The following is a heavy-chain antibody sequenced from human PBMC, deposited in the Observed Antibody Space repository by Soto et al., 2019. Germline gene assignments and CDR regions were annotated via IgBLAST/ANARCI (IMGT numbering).Heavy chain of an antibody. CDR1: GYTFTGYY. D-gene: IGHD6-19*01. CDR3: ARVAVAGGGWFDP. CDR2: INPNSVGT. Sequence: ASVKVSCKASGYTFTGYYMHWVRQAPGQGLEWMGWINPNSVGTNYAQKFQGRVTMTRDTSISTAYMELSRLRSDDTAVYYCARVAVAGGGWFDPWGQGTLVAVSS. V-gene: IGHV1-2*02. J-gene: IGHJ5*02.